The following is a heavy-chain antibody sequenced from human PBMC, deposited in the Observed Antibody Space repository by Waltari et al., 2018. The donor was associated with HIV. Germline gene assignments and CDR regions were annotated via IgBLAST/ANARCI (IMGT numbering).Heavy chain of an antibody. V-gene: IGHV3-30*18. D-gene: IGHD1-26*01. CDR1: GFTFSNYG. CDR3: AKEPYSGSGNFDY. Sequence: QVQLVESGGGVVQPGRPLRLSCAASGFTFSNYGIHWVRQAPGKGLEWVAFISYDGSSKYYADSMKGRFTISRDNSKNTLYLQVNSLRVEDTAVYYCAKEPYSGSGNFDYWGQGTLVTVSS. CDR2: ISYDGSSK. J-gene: IGHJ4*02.